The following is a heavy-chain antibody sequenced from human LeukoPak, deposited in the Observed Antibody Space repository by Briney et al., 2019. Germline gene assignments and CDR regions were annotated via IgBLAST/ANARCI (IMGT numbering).Heavy chain of an antibody. CDR1: GGSISSGDYY. J-gene: IGHJ5*02. V-gene: IGHV4-30-4*01. CDR3: ARGLFDSGRWFDP. CDR2: IYYSGST. Sequence: PSETLSLTCTVSGGSISSGDYYWSWIRQPPGKGLEWIGYIYYSGSTYYNPSLKSRVTISVDTSKNQFSLKLSSVTAADTAVYYCARGLFDSGRWFDPWGQGTLVTVSS. D-gene: IGHD3-9*01.